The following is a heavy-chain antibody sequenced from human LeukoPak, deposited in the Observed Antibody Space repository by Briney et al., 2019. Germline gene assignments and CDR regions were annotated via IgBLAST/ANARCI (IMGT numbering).Heavy chain of an antibody. CDR3: ARSETTGNFDY. J-gene: IGHJ4*02. Sequence: ASVKVSCKASGYTFTSYYMHWVRQAPGQGLEWMGIINPSGGSTSYAQKFQGRVTMTRDTSTSTVYMELSGLRSEDTAVYYCARSETTGNFDYWGQGTLVTVSS. D-gene: IGHD1-1*01. CDR1: GYTFTSYY. V-gene: IGHV1-46*01. CDR2: INPSGGST.